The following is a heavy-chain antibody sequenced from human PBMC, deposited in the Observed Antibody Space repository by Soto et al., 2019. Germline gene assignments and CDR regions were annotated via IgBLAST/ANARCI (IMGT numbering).Heavy chain of an antibody. D-gene: IGHD2-8*01. Sequence: PGGSLRLSCAASGFSVSDYAMSWVRQAPGKGLEWVSSISGSGDGTYYGDSVKGRFTLSRDTSQKTLYLQMNNLRGEDTAVYFCTKSRRSVLMVYGFGGMDVWGRGTTVTVPS. CDR3: TKSRRSVLMVYGFGGMDV. V-gene: IGHV3-23*01. J-gene: IGHJ6*02. CDR2: ISGSGDGT. CDR1: GFSVSDYA.